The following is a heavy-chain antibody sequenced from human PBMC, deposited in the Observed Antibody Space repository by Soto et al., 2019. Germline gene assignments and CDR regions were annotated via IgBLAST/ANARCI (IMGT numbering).Heavy chain of an antibody. D-gene: IGHD1-26*01. CDR1: GGSISSGGYS. J-gene: IGHJ3*01. V-gene: IGHV4-30-2*01. Sequence: SETLSLTCAVSGGSISSGGYSWSWIRQPPGKGLEWIGYIYHSGSTYYNPSLKSRVTISVDRSKKHFSLKLRSVTAADTAVYYCARHLRNKIATRGAFDVWGQGTMVTVSS. CDR2: IYHSGST. CDR3: ARHLRNKIATRGAFDV.